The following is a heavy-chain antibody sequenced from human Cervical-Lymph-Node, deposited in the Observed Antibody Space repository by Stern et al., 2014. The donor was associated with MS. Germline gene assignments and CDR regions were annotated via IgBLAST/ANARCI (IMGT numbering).Heavy chain of an antibody. V-gene: IGHV3-30*18. CDR1: GFTFSTYG. CDR3: AKISYYDSSGHDY. D-gene: IGHD3-22*01. Sequence: VQLVESGGGVVQPGRSLRLSCAASGFTFSTYGMVWVRQAPGKGLEWVASVLYDGSKKYYGDSVKGRFTISRDNSKNTLYLQMNSLRAEDTAVYYCAKISYYDSSGHDYWGQGTLVTVSS. J-gene: IGHJ4*02. CDR2: VLYDGSKK.